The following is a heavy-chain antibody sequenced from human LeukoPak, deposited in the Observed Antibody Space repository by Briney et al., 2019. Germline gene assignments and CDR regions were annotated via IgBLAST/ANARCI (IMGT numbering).Heavy chain of an antibody. CDR2: ISASGDVT. Sequence: PGGSLRLSCAASGFTFSKFPMGWVRQAPGRGLEWVSAISASGDVTFYADSLRGRFTISRDNSKNTLYLQMNSLRAEDTAVYYCATYRVVPAAIGSSPYFDYWGQGTLVTVSS. CDR3: ATYRVVPAAIGSSPYFDY. CDR1: GFTFSKFP. D-gene: IGHD2-2*02. J-gene: IGHJ4*02. V-gene: IGHV3-23*01.